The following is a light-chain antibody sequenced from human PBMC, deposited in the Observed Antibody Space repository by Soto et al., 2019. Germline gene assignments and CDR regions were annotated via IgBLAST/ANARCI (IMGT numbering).Light chain of an antibody. CDR2: GAS. Sequence: EIVMAQSPATLSVSPGEGATLSCRASQTVYSNLAWYQQKPGQAPRLLIDGASTRATGIPARFSGSGSGTEFTLTISSLQSEDFAVYYCQQDNKWPLTFGGGTKVEIK. V-gene: IGKV3-15*01. CDR1: QTVYSN. J-gene: IGKJ4*01. CDR3: QQDNKWPLT.